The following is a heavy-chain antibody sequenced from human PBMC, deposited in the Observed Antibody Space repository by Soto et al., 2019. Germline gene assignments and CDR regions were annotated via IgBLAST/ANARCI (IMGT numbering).Heavy chain of an antibody. V-gene: IGHV3-23*01. CDR1: GFTFSSYA. D-gene: IGHD3-3*01. CDR3: AKDSPHYDFWSRSVMDV. Sequence: GGSLRLSCAASGFTFSSYAMSGVRQAAGKWLEWVSAISGSGGSTYYADSVQGLFTISRDNSKNTLYLQLNSLSAEDTAVYYCAKDSPHYDFWSRSVMDVCGQGTTVPVSS. J-gene: IGHJ6*02. CDR2: ISGSGGST.